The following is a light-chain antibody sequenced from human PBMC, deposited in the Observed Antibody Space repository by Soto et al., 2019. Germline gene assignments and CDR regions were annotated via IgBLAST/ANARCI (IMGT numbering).Light chain of an antibody. Sequence: DIQMTQSPSTLSASVGDRVIITCRASESISNWLAWYQQKPGKAPNLLIYKASSLKGGVPLRFSGSGSGTEFTLTINSLQPDDFATYYCQQYDTYWTFGQGTKVDIK. V-gene: IGKV1-5*03. J-gene: IGKJ1*01. CDR1: ESISNW. CDR2: KAS. CDR3: QQYDTYWT.